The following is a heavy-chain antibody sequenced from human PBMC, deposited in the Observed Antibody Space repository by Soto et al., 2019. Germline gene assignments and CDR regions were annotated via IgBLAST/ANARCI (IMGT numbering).Heavy chain of an antibody. CDR2: ISGSGGST. CDR1: GFTFSSYA. D-gene: IGHD3-9*01. Sequence: PGGSLRLSCAASGFTFSSYAMSWVRQAPGKGLEWVSAISGSGGSTYYADSVKGRFTISRDNSKNTLYLQMNSLRAEDTAVYYCAKGPLLYYDIFEDRPIDYWGQGTLVTVSS. CDR3: AKGPLLYYDIFEDRPIDY. V-gene: IGHV3-23*01. J-gene: IGHJ4*02.